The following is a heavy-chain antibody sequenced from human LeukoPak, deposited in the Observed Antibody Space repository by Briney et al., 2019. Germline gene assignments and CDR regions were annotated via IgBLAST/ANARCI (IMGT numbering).Heavy chain of an antibody. J-gene: IGHJ4*02. CDR3: AGINYDYVWGSYLRY. Sequence: SVKVSCKASGGTFSSYAISWVRQAPGQGLEWMGGIILIFGTANYAQKFQGRVTITTDESTSTAYMELSSLRSEDTAVYYCAGINYDYVWGSYLRYWGQGTLVTVSS. CDR1: GGTFSSYA. V-gene: IGHV1-69*05. D-gene: IGHD3-16*01. CDR2: IILIFGTA.